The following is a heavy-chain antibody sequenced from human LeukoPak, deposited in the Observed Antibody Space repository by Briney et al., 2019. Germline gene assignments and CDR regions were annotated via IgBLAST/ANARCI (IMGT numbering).Heavy chain of an antibody. V-gene: IGHV4-39*01. CDR1: GGSISSSSYY. CDR3: ATMGYSSGWSLGAFDI. D-gene: IGHD6-19*01. J-gene: IGHJ3*02. CDR2: IYYSGST. Sequence: PSETLSLTCTVSGGSISSSSYYWGWIRQPPGKGLEWIGSIYYSGSTYYNPSLKSRVTISVDTSKNQFSLTLSSVTAADTAVYYCATMGYSSGWSLGAFDIWGQGTMVTVSS.